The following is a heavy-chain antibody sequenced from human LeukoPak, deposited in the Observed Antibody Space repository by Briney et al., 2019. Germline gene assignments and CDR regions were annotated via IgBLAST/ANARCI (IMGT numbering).Heavy chain of an antibody. CDR1: GFTFSSYAM. J-gene: IGHJ4*02. V-gene: IGHV4-4*02. D-gene: IGHD1-26*01. Sequence: GSLRLSCAASGFTFSSYAMSWVRQPPGKGLEWIGEIYHSGSTNYNPSLKSRVTISVDKSKNQFSLKLSSVTAADTAVYYCARTRSIVGATNYFDYWGQGTLVTVSS. CDR3: ARTRSIVGATNYFDY. CDR2: IYHSGST.